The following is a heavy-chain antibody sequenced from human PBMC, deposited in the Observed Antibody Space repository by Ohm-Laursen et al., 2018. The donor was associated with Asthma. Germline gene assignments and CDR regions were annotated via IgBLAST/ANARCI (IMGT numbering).Heavy chain of an antibody. V-gene: IGHV4-4*02. CDR2: IYHSGIT. J-gene: IGHJ4*02. D-gene: IGHD3-22*01. Sequence: GTLSLTCAVSGGSISSTNWWSWVRQSPGKGPEWIGKIYHSGITYYNPSLKSRVTISVDKSKNQFSLNLSSVTAADTAVYYCVRDDYDNRGYSLDYWGRGILVTVSS. CDR3: VRDDYDNRGYSLDY. CDR1: GGSISSTNW.